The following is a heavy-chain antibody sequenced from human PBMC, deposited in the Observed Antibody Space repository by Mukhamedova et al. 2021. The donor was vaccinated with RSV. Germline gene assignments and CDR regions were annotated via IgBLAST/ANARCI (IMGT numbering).Heavy chain of an antibody. CDR3: ARELSPGYFDF. J-gene: IGHJ4*02. CDR2: INPIGGGT. V-gene: IGHV1-46*01. Sequence: GQGLEWMGLINPIGGGTTYAQNFQARVTMSSDTSTRRVYLELSSLRSEDTAVHYCARELSPGYFDFWGQGTLVTVSS.